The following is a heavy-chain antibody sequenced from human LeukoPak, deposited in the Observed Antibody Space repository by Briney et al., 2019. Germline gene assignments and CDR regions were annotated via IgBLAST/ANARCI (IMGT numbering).Heavy chain of an antibody. CDR2: IYHSGST. D-gene: IGHD3-3*01. J-gene: IGHJ2*01. V-gene: IGHV4-38-2*02. Sequence: PSETLSLTCTVSGYSISSGYYWGWIRQPPGKGLEWIGSIYHSGSTYYNPSLKSRVTISVDTSKNQFSLKLSSVTAADTAVYYCARDPDFWSGYQTSWYFDLWGRGTLVTVSS. CDR3: ARDPDFWSGYQTSWYFDL. CDR1: GYSISSGYY.